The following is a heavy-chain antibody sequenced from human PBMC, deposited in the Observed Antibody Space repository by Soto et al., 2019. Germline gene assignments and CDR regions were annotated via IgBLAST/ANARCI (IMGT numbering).Heavy chain of an antibody. CDR3: ATRLLVTGDFDY. J-gene: IGHJ4*02. CDR2: IKQDGSEK. V-gene: IGHV3-7*01. D-gene: IGHD2-8*02. CDR1: GFISGNYW. Sequence: EVQLVESGGGLVQPGGSLRLSCVASGFISGNYWMSWVRQAPGKGLEWVANIKQDGSEKYYVDSVKGRFTISRDNAKNSLSLQMDSRRAEDTAVYYCATRLLVTGDFDYWGQGTLVTVSS.